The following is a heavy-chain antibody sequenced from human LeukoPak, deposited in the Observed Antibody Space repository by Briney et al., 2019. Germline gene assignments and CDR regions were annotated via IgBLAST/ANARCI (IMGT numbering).Heavy chain of an antibody. D-gene: IGHD6-19*01. CDR3: ARDRIAVAGGGSDY. CDR2: IYHSGST. Sequence: SETLSLTCTVSGYSISSGYYWGWIRQPPGKGLEWIGNIYHSGSTYYNPSLKSRVTISVDTSKNQFSLKLSSVTAADTAVYYCARDRIAVAGGGSDYWGQGTLVTVSS. J-gene: IGHJ4*02. CDR1: GYSISSGYY. V-gene: IGHV4-38-2*02.